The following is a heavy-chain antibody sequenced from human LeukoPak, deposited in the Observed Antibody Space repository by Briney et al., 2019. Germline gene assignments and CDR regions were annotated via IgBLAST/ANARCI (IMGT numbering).Heavy chain of an antibody. D-gene: IGHD2/OR15-2a*01. Sequence: PSETLSLTCAVYGGSFSGYYWSWIRQPPGKGLEWIGEINHSGSTNYNSSLKSRVTISADTSKNQFSLKLSSVTAADTAVYYCARGRTVETTFRDYNHGMDVWGQGTTVTVSS. V-gene: IGHV4-34*01. CDR1: GGSFSGYY. CDR3: ARGRTVETTFRDYNHGMDV. J-gene: IGHJ6*02. CDR2: INHSGST.